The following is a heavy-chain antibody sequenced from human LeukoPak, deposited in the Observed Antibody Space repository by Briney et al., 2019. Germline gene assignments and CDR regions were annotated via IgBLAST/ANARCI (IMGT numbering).Heavy chain of an antibody. Sequence: ASVKVSCKAFGYTFTSNYMHWVRQAPGQGPEWMGVISPSGGSTTYAQKFQGRVTLTRDMSTSTDYLELNSLRAEDTAVYYCARDETSSGYRYWGQGTLVTVSS. CDR3: ARDETSSGYRY. CDR1: GYTFTSNY. D-gene: IGHD3-22*01. J-gene: IGHJ4*02. V-gene: IGHV1-46*01. CDR2: ISPSGGST.